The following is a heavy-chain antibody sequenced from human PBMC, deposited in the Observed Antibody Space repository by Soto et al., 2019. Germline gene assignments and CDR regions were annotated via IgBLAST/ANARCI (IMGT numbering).Heavy chain of an antibody. CDR2: ISIYNGNT. CDR1: GDTFTSNG. Sequence: QVQVVQSGAEVKRPGASVKVSCKASGDTFTSNGISWVRQAPGQGLEWLAWISIYNGNTQYAQKVQGRVTMTKDTSTTTAYMELRSLRSDDTAVYYCARAPGSSSRPLVFDYWGQGTLVTVSA. CDR3: ARAPGSSSRPLVFDY. V-gene: IGHV1-18*04. D-gene: IGHD6-6*01. J-gene: IGHJ4*02.